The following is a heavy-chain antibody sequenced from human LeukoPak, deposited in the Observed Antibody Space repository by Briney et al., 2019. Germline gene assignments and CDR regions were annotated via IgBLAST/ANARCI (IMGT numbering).Heavy chain of an antibody. CDR2: INPNSGGT. J-gene: IGHJ6*02. D-gene: IGHD1-26*01. CDR3: ARALPISGSRRYGMDV. CDR1: GYTFTGYY. V-gene: IGHV1-2*02. Sequence: ASVKVSCKASGYTFTGYYMHWVRQAPGQGLEWMGWINPNSGGTNYAQKFQGRVTMTRDTSISTAYMELSRLRSDDTAVYYCARALPISGSRRYGMDVWGQGTTVTVSS.